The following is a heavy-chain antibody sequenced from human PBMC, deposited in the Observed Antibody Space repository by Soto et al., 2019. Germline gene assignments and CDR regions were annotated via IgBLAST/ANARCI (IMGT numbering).Heavy chain of an antibody. CDR1: GGPFSAFP. Sequence: QVQLVQSGAEVKKPGSSVKVSCRLSGGPFSAFPLSWVGRALGKGLGWMGGIIPIFGTANYAQKFQGRVTITADESTSTAYMELSSLRSEDTAVYYCARDLRVGANENWFDPWGQGTLVTVSS. CDR3: ARDLRVGANENWFDP. CDR2: IIPIFGTA. V-gene: IGHV1-69*01. D-gene: IGHD1-26*01. J-gene: IGHJ5*02.